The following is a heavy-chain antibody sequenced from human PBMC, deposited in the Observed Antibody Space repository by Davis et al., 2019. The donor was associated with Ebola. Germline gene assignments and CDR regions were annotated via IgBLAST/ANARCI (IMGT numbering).Heavy chain of an antibody. V-gene: IGHV1-18*01. J-gene: IGHJ5*02. Sequence: ASVKVSCKASGYTFTSYGISWVRQAPGQGLEWMGWISAYNGNTNYAQKLQGRVTMTTDTSTSTAYMELRSLRSDDTAVYYCARDPNGTNGFHWFDPWGQGTLVTVSS. CDR3: ARDPNGTNGFHWFDP. D-gene: IGHD1-7*01. CDR2: ISAYNGNT. CDR1: GYTFTSYG.